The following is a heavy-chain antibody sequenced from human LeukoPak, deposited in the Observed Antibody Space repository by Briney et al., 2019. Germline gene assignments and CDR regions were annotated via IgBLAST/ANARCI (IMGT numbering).Heavy chain of an antibody. CDR1: GGSISSYY. V-gene: IGHV4-59*01. CDR2: IYYSGST. J-gene: IGHJ6*03. Sequence: PSETLSLTCTVSGGSISSYYWSWIRQPPGKGLVWIGYIYYSGSTNYNPSLKSRVTISVDTSKNQFSLKLSSVTAADTAVYYCARVRWELLPRLDFYYYYMDVWGKGTTVTVSS. CDR3: ARVRWELLPRLDFYYYYMDV. D-gene: IGHD1-26*01.